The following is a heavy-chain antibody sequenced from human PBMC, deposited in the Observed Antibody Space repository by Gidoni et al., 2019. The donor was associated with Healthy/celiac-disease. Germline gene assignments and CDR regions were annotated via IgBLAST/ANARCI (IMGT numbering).Heavy chain of an antibody. CDR1: GGSISSYY. J-gene: IGHJ4*02. Sequence: GGSISSYYWSWIRQPPGKGLEWIGYIYYSGSTNYNPSLKSRVTISVDTSKNQFSLKLSSVTAADTAVYYCASEAVAGNYFDYWGQGTLVTVSS. CDR2: IYYSGST. V-gene: IGHV4-59*01. CDR3: ASEAVAGNYFDY. D-gene: IGHD6-19*01.